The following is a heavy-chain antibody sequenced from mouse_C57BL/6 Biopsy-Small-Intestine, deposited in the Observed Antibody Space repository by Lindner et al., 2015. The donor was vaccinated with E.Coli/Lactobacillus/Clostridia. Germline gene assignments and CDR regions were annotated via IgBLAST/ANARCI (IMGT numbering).Heavy chain of an antibody. CDR1: GYTFTSYG. CDR2: IYPRSGNT. D-gene: IGHD1-1*01. Sequence: VQLQESGAELARPGASVKLSCKASGYTFTSYGVSWVKQRTGQGLEWIGEIYPRSGNTYYNEKFKGKATLTADKSSSTAYMELRSLTSEDSAVYFCARRRYFYYGSSYDAMDYWGQGTSVTVSS. J-gene: IGHJ4*01. CDR3: ARRRYFYYGSSYDAMDY. V-gene: IGHV1-81*01.